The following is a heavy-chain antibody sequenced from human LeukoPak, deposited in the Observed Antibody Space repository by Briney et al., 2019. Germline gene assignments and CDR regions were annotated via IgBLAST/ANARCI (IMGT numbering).Heavy chain of an antibody. CDR3: ARDLWEDYDILTANYYYYYYMDV. CDR2: IKQDGSEI. Sequence: GGSLRLSCTVSGFTVSSNSMSWVRQAPGKGLEWVANIKQDGSEIYYVDSVKGRFTISRDNAKNSLYLQMNSLRAEDTAVYYCARDLWEDYDILTANYYYYYYMDVWGKGTTVTVSS. CDR1: GFTVSSNS. D-gene: IGHD3-9*01. J-gene: IGHJ6*03. V-gene: IGHV3-7*01.